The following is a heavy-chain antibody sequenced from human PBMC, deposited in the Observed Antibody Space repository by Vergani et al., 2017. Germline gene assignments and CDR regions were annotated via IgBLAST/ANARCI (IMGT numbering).Heavy chain of an antibody. Sequence: QLQLQESGPGLVKPSETLSLTCTVSGGSISSSSYYWGWIRQPPGKGLEWIGSFYYSGSTYYNPSLKRRVTISVDTSKNQFSLKLSSVTAADTAVYYCARLNDFWSGYSHYWGQGTLVTVSS. CDR3: ARLNDFWSGYSHY. CDR2: FYYSGST. V-gene: IGHV4-39*01. J-gene: IGHJ4*02. D-gene: IGHD3-3*01. CDR1: GGSISSSSYY.